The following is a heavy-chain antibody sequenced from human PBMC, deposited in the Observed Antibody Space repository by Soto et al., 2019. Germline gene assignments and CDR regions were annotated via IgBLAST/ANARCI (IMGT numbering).Heavy chain of an antibody. CDR2: ISYDGSNK. J-gene: IGHJ6*03. CDR1: GFTFSSCG. Sequence: GGSLRLSCAASGFTFSSCGMHWVRQAPGKGLEWGALISYDGSNKYYADSVKGRFTISRDNSKNTLYLQMNSLRAEDTAVYYCAKDMVIGVPAAMPYYYYYMDVPGKGTTVTVSS. V-gene: IGHV3-30*18. D-gene: IGHD2-2*01. CDR3: AKDMVIGVPAAMPYYYYYMDV.